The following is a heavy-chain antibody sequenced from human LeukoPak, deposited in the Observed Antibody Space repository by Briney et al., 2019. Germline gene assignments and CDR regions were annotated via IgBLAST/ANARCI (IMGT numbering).Heavy chain of an antibody. CDR3: AKKGGGYSYGYLDY. J-gene: IGHJ4*02. D-gene: IGHD5-18*01. Sequence: PGGSLRLSCAASGFTFSSYAMSWVRQAPGKGLEWVSAISGSGGSTYYADSVKGRFTISRDNSKNTLYLQMNSLRAEDTAVYYCAKKGGGYSYGYLDYWGQGTLVTVSS. CDR1: GFTFSSYA. V-gene: IGHV3-23*01. CDR2: ISGSGGST.